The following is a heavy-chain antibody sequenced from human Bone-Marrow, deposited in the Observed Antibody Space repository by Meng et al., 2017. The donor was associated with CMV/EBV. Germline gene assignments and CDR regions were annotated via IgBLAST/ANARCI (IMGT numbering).Heavy chain of an antibody. CDR1: GYTFISYY. V-gene: IGHV1-46*01. CDR2: INPSGGST. J-gene: IGHJ4*02. CDR3: ARGGRQLWLSGGNEY. D-gene: IGHD5-18*01. Sequence: VRVVKSGVEVKKPGASVKVSCKASGYTFISYYMHWVRQAPGQGLEWMGIINPSGGSTSYAQRFQGRVTMTRDTSTSTVYMELSSLRYEDTAVYYCARGGRQLWLSGGNEYWGQGALVTVSS.